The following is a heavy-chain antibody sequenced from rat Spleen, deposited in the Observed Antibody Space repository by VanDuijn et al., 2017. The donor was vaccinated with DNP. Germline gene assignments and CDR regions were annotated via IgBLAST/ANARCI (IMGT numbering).Heavy chain of an antibody. CDR3: TTVRDGGAMDA. Sequence: EVQLVESGGDLVQPGRSLKLSCVASGFTFSYYWMAWVRQVPGKGLEWIASITGGGGTTSYPDSVKGRFTISRDDARNTLSLQMDSLRSEDTATYYCTTVRDGGAMDAWGQGTSVTVSS. V-gene: IGHV5-31*01. CDR2: ITGGGGTT. D-gene: IGHD1-1*01. CDR1: GFTFSYYW. J-gene: IGHJ4*01.